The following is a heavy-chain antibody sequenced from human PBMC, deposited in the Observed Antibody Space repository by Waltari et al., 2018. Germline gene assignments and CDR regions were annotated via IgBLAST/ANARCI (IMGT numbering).Heavy chain of an antibody. Sequence: QLQLQESGPGLVKPSGTLSITCTVSGDSMSGNNWWSWVRQSPEKGLEWIGQSHRSGRTNYNPSLESRATISIDTANNQFSLKLTSTTAADTAVYYCARDRGRGLYLDSWGQGTLVTVSP. D-gene: IGHD2-15*01. CDR2: SHRSGRT. CDR1: GDSMSGNNW. CDR3: ARDRGRGLYLDS. V-gene: IGHV4-4*02. J-gene: IGHJ4*02.